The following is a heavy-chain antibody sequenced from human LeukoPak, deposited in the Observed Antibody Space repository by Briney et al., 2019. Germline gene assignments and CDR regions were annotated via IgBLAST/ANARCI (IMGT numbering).Heavy chain of an antibody. V-gene: IGHV3-30*03. Sequence: PGGSLRLSCAASGFTFSTYDMHWVRQAPDKGLEWVAVTSYDGSNNYYAESVKGRFTISRDNSKSTLYLQMNSLRAEDTAVYYCARIFFPTVVAALGYWGQGTLVTVSS. CDR1: GFTFSTYD. CDR2: TSYDGSNN. CDR3: ARIFFPTVVAALGY. J-gene: IGHJ4*02. D-gene: IGHD2-15*01.